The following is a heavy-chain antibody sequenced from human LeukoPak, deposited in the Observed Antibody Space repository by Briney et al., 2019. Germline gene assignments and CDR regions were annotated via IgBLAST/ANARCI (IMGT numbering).Heavy chain of an antibody. V-gene: IGHV4-34*01. Sequence: SETLSLTCAVYGGSFSGYYWSWLRQPPGKGLEWIGEINHCGSTNYNPSLKSRVTISVGTSKNQFSLKLSSVTAADTAVYYCARGRPRRFIVVVPAAFTIFDYWGQGTLVTVSS. J-gene: IGHJ4*02. CDR2: INHCGST. D-gene: IGHD2-2*01. CDR3: ARGRPRRFIVVVPAAFTIFDY. CDR1: GGSFSGYY.